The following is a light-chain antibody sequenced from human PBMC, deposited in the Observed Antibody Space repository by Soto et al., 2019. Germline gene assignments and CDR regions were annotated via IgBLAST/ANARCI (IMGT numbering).Light chain of an antibody. CDR2: LHSDGSQ. CDR3: QTWDTGPWV. CDR1: SGHNSYI. Sequence: QLVLTQSASASASLGASVKLTCTLTSGHNSYIIAWHQQQPGKGPRYLMKLHSDGSQNRGDGIPDRFSGSSAGAERYLIISSLQSEDDADYYCQTWDTGPWVFGGGTQLTVL. V-gene: IGLV4-69*01. J-gene: IGLJ3*02.